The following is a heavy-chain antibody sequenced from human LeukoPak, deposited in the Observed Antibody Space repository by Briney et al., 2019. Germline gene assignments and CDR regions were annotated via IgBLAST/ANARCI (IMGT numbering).Heavy chain of an antibody. CDR2: INHSGST. CDR1: GGSFSGYY. CDR3: ARVPYHYGSGSYYNQFWYYYGMDV. D-gene: IGHD3-10*01. V-gene: IGHV4-34*01. Sequence: SETLSLTCAVYGGSFSGYYWSWIRQPPGKGLEWIGEINHSGSTNYNPSLKSRVTISVDTSKNQFSLKLSSVTAADTAVYYCARVPYHYGSGSYYNQFWYYYGMDVWGQGTTVTVSS. J-gene: IGHJ6*02.